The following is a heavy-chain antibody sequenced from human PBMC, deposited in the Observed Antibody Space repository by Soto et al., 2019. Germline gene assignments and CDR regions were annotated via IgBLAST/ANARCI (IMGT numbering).Heavy chain of an antibody. CDR3: ARGALNYYDSSGYYPDYYYGMDV. D-gene: IGHD3-22*01. V-gene: IGHV1-69*13. CDR1: GGTFSSYA. CDR2: IIPIFGTA. Sequence: WASVKVSCKASGGTFSSYAISWVRQAPGQGLEWMGGIIPIFGTANYAQKFQGRVTITADESTSTAYMELSSLRSEDTAVYYCARGALNYYDSSGYYPDYYYGMDVWGQGTTVTV. J-gene: IGHJ6*02.